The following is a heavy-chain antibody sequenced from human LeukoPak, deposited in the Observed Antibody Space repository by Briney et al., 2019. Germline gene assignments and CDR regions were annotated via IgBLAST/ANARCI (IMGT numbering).Heavy chain of an antibody. CDR1: GGSFSGYY. CDR3: ARADSLRGFDY. Sequence: SETLSLTCAVYGGSFSGYYWSWIRQPAGKGLEWIGRIYTSGSTNYNPSLKSRVTMSVDTSKNQFSLKLSSVTAADTAVYYCARADSLRGFDYWGQGTLVTVSS. D-gene: IGHD3-22*01. V-gene: IGHV4-59*10. CDR2: IYTSGST. J-gene: IGHJ4*02.